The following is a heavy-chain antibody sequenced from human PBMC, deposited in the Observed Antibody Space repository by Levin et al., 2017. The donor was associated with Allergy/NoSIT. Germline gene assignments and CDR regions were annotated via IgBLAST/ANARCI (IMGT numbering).Heavy chain of an antibody. Sequence: GGSLRLSCAASGFTFGTNGMHWVRQTPGKGLEWVAALSYDGSLKYYADSVKGRFTISRDNSPKNTLLLQMSSLRAEDTAVYYCAKDYSSRPNHYYAMDVWGQGTTVTVSS. CDR3: AKDYSSRPNHYYAMDV. J-gene: IGHJ6*02. CDR1: GFTFGTNG. V-gene: IGHV3-30*18. D-gene: IGHD6-13*01. CDR2: LSYDGSLK.